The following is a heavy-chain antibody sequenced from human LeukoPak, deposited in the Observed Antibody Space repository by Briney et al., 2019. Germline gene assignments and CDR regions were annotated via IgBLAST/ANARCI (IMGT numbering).Heavy chain of an antibody. Sequence: GSVRFSCSAYGFTFSGYSLERVRHGQGLGLVWVSSISSISSYIYYAASVKGRFTISRDNAKNSLYLQMNSLRAEDTAVYYCARDVLVLYDYWGQGTLVTVSS. CDR3: ARDVLVLYDY. D-gene: IGHD2-8*02. J-gene: IGHJ4*02. CDR1: GFTFSGYS. CDR2: ISSISSYI. V-gene: IGHV3-21*01.